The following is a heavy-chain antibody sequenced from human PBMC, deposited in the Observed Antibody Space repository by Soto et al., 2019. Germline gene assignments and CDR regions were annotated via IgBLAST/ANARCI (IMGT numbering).Heavy chain of an antibody. CDR1: GYSFTSYW. J-gene: IGHJ4*02. Sequence: GESLKISCKGSGYSFTSYWISWVRQMPGKGLEWMGRIDPSDSYTNYSPSFQGHVTISADKPISTAYLQWSSLKASDTAMYYCARLPEFYDSGGSWHYWGQGTLVTVSS. CDR2: IDPSDSYT. V-gene: IGHV5-10-1*01. CDR3: ARLPEFYDSGGSWHY. D-gene: IGHD3-22*01.